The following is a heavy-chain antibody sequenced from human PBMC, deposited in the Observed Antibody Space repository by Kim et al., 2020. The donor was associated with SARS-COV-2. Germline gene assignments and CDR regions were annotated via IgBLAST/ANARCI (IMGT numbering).Heavy chain of an antibody. CDR1: GGSISSSSYY. CDR3: ARAPTDIVWDY. CDR2: IYYSGST. V-gene: IGHV4-39*07. Sequence: SETLSLTCTVSGGSISSSSYYWGWIRQPPGKGLEWIGSIYYSGSTYYNPSLKSRVTISVDTSKNQFSLKLSSVTAADTAVYYCARAPTDIVWDYWGQGTLVTVSS. J-gene: IGHJ4*02. D-gene: IGHD2-15*01.